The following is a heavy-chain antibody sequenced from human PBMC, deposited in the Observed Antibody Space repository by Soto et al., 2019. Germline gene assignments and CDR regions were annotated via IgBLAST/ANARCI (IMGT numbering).Heavy chain of an antibody. D-gene: IGHD4-17*01. J-gene: IGHJ4*02. CDR2: IIPIFGTA. CDR3: ARARVNEGLRFLFVFDY. V-gene: IGHV1-69*12. CDR1: GGTFSSYA. Sequence: QVQLVQSGAEVKKPGSSVKVSCKASGGTFSSYAISWVRQAPGQGLEWMEGIIPIFGTANYAQKFQGRVTITADESTSTAYMELSSLRSEDTAVYYCARARVNEGLRFLFVFDYWGQGTLVTVSS.